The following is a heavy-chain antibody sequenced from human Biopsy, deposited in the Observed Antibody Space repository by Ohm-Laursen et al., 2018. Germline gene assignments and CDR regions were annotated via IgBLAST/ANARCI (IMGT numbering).Heavy chain of an antibody. CDR1: GYSFTKYY. D-gene: IGHD3-9*01. CDR3: ARDETGSSVFGPYYYGMDV. V-gene: IGHV1-46*01. J-gene: IGHJ6*02. Sequence: SSVKVSCKASGYSFTKYYINWVRQAPGQGLEWMGTINPTGGTTSYAEKFQGRVTLTRDTSTGTVYLELNSLIYEDTALYYCARDETGSSVFGPYYYGMDVWGQGTTVTVSS. CDR2: INPTGGTT.